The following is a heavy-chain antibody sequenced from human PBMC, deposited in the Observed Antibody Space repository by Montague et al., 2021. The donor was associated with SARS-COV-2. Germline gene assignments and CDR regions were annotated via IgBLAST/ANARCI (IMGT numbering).Heavy chain of an antibody. CDR2: VEQDGSES. CDR3: ARDHYGSEDY. J-gene: IGHJ4*02. V-gene: IGHV3-7*01. Sequence: SLRLSCAASGFSFSSRGMSWVRQVPGKGLEWVATVEQDGSESHYVDSVKGRFTISRDNAKSSAYLQMSSLRVEDTAAYFCARDHYGSEDYWGQGILVTVSS. D-gene: IGHD3-10*01. CDR1: GFSFSSRG.